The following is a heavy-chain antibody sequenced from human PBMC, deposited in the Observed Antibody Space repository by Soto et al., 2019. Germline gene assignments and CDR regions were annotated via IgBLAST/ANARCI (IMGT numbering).Heavy chain of an antibody. V-gene: IGHV3-23*01. CDR3: AKAYRGRTLDIVATMAIDY. D-gene: IGHD5-12*01. J-gene: IGHJ4*02. CDR2: ISGSGGST. CDR1: GFTFSSYA. Sequence: EVQLLESGGGLVQPGGSLRLSCAASGFTFSSYAMSWVRQAPGKGLEWVSAISGSGGSTYYADSVKGRFTISRDNSKNTLYLQMNSLRAEDTAVYYCAKAYRGRTLDIVATMAIDYWGQGTLVTVSS.